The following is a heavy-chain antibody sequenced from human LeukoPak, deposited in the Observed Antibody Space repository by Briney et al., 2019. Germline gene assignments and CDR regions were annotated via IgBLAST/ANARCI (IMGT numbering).Heavy chain of an antibody. V-gene: IGHV1-2*02. CDR1: GYTFTGYY. D-gene: IGHD3-3*01. J-gene: IGHJ5*02. CDR2: INPNSGGT. CDR3: ARDGVVSGWSNRFDP. Sequence: GASVKVSCKASGYTFTGYYMHWVRQAPGQGLEWMGWINPNSGGTNYAQKFQGRVTMTRDTSISTAYMELSRLRSDDTAVYYCARDGVVSGWSNRFDPWGQGTLVTVSS.